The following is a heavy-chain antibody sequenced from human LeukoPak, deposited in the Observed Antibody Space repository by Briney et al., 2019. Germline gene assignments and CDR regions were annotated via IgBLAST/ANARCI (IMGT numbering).Heavy chain of an antibody. CDR1: GGSISSYY. CDR3: ARLRRDSGSWTYYFDY. V-gene: IGHV4-59*08. J-gene: IGHJ4*02. D-gene: IGHD6-13*01. Sequence: SETLSLTCTVSGGSISSYYWSWIRQPPGKGPEWIGYIYYSGSTNYNPSLKSRVTIPVDTSKNQFSLKLSSVTAADTAVYYCARLRRDSGSWTYYFDYWGQGTLVTVSS. CDR2: IYYSGST.